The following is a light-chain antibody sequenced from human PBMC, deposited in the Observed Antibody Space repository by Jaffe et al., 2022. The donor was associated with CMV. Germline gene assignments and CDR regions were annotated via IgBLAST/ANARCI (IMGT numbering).Light chain of an antibody. CDR3: QQYYTTPFS. Sequence: DIVMTQSPDSLAVSLGERATINCKSSQSVFHSSNNKNCLAWFQQKRGQPPKLLIYRASTRASGVPDRFSGSGSGTDFTLTISSLQAEDVAFYYCQQYYTTPFSFGPGTKVDIK. V-gene: IGKV4-1*01. CDR2: RAS. J-gene: IGKJ3*01. CDR1: QSVFHSSNNKNC.